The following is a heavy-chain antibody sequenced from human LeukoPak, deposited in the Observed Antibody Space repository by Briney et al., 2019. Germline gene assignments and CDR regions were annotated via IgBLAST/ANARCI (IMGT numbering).Heavy chain of an antibody. Sequence: PGGSLRLSCAASGLTFSKYAMMWLRQAPGKGLEWVSAITGSGDWALYADSVKGRFTISRDNSKNTLYLQMSSLRAEDTAVYYCAKDALISFRGAWSQSDSWGQGTLVTVSS. CDR1: GLTFSKYA. V-gene: IGHV3-23*01. J-gene: IGHJ4*02. CDR3: AKDALISFRGAWSQSDS. D-gene: IGHD3-16*02. CDR2: ITGSGDWA.